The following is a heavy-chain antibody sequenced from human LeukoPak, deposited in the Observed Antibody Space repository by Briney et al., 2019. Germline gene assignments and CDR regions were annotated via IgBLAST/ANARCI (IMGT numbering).Heavy chain of an antibody. Sequence: GESRQISCKGSGYSFTSYWIGWVRQMPGKGLEWMGIIYPSDSDTRYSPSFEGQVTMSADKSISTAYLQWSSLEASDTAMYYCARLTYTPSGFDPWGQGTLVTVSS. V-gene: IGHV5-51*01. J-gene: IGHJ5*02. D-gene: IGHD5-18*01. CDR1: GYSFTSYW. CDR3: ARLTYTPSGFDP. CDR2: IYPSDSDT.